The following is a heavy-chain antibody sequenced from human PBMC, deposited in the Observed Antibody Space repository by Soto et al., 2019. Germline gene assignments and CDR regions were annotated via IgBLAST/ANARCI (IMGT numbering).Heavy chain of an antibody. CDR2: IYRSGST. D-gene: IGHD3-16*01. J-gene: IGHJ6*03. V-gene: IGHV4-4*09. CDR3: ARTIDYGHMDA. Sequence: PSEPLSLTCTVSGASVRNQYWSWIRRPPGRGLEWIGYIYRSGSTKYNPHLKSRLAMSVDTSKDRFSLKLSCVTAADTAVYYCARTIDYGHMDAWGKGTTLTISS. CDR1: GASVRNQY.